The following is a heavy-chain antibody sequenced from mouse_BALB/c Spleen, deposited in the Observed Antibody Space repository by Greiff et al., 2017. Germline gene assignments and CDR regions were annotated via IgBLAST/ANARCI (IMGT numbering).Heavy chain of an antibody. CDR2: ISSGSSTI. J-gene: IGHJ4*01. CDR1: GFTFSSFG. Sequence: EVNVVESGGGLVQPGGSRKLSCAASGFTFSSFGMHWVRQAPEKGLEWVAYISSGSSTIYYADTVKGRFTISRDNPKNTLFLQMTSLRSEDTAMYYCASSLMITTTRYAMDYWGQGTSVTVSS. D-gene: IGHD2-4*01. CDR3: ASSLMITTTRYAMDY. V-gene: IGHV5-17*02.